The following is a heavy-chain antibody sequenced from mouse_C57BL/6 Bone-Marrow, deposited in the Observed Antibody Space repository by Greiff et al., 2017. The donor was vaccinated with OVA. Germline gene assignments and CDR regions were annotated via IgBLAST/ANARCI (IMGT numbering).Heavy chain of an antibody. V-gene: IGHV14-4*01. J-gene: IGHJ1*03. Sequence: QLQQSGAELVRPGASVKLSCTASGFNIKDDYMHWVKQRPEQGLEWIGWIDPENGDTEYASKFQGKATITADTSSNTAYLQLSSLTSEDTAVYYCTTDGYYWYFDVWGTGTTVTVSS. CDR3: TTDGYYWYFDV. CDR1: GFNIKDDY. D-gene: IGHD2-3*01. CDR2: IDPENGDT.